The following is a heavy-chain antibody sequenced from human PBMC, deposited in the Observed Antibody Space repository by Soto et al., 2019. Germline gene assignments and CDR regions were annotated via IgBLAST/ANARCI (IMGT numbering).Heavy chain of an antibody. Sequence: PGGSLRLSCAASGFNFSSYGMHWVRQAPGKGLEWVAVIWYDGSNKYYADSVKGRFTISRDNSKNTLYLQMNSLRAEDTAVYYCARASSYYYYYGMDVWGQGTTVTVSS. CDR1: GFNFSSYG. CDR3: ARASSYYYYYGMDV. V-gene: IGHV3-33*01. D-gene: IGHD1-26*01. CDR2: IWYDGSNK. J-gene: IGHJ6*02.